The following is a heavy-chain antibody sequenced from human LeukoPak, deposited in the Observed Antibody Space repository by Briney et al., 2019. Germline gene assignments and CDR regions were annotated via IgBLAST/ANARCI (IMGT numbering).Heavy chain of an antibody. CDR3: ARDRTSGWSFDF. Sequence: GGSLRLSCAASGFIFDTYPMHWVRQAPGKGLEFVSSITSDSGHTFYADSVKGRFTISRDNSKNTLYLQMGSLRPDDMGVYYCARDRTSGWSFDFWGQGTLVTVSS. V-gene: IGHV3-64*02. CDR1: GFIFDTYP. J-gene: IGHJ4*02. CDR2: ITSDSGHT. D-gene: IGHD6-19*01.